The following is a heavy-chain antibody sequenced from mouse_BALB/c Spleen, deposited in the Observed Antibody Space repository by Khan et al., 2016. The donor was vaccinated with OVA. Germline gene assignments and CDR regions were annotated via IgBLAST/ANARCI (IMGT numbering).Heavy chain of an antibody. Sequence: LVESGPELKKPGETVQISCKASGFTFTNYGMNWVKQAPGKGLKWMGWINTYTGEPTFADDFKGRFAFSWETSASTAYLQINSLKNEDTATYFCARVGYNGTMDCWGQGTSVTVSS. CDR1: GFTFTNYG. CDR2: INTYTGEP. D-gene: IGHD2-14*01. CDR3: ARVGYNGTMDC. V-gene: IGHV9-3-1*01. J-gene: IGHJ4*01.